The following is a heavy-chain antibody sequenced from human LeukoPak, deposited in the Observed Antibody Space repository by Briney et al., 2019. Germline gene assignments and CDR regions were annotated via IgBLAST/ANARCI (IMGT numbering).Heavy chain of an antibody. V-gene: IGHV3-53*01. CDR2: IYSGGST. CDR1: GFTVSSNY. D-gene: IGHD3-16*01. CDR3: ARYLIGRYDYIWGSSHHDAFDI. Sequence: GGSLRLSCAASGFTVSSNYMSWVRQAPGKGLEWVSVIYSGGSTYYADSVKGRFTISRDNSKNTLYLQMNSLRAEDTAVYYCARYLIGRYDYIWGSSHHDAFDIWGQGTMVTVSS. J-gene: IGHJ3*02.